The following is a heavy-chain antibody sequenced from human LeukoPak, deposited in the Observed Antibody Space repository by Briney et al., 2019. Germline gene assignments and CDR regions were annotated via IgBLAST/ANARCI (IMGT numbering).Heavy chain of an antibody. CDR3: ARGGSRSSSWFYFDY. D-gene: IGHD6-13*01. Sequence: NSSETLSLTCTISGGSFSYYHWSWIRQPPGKGLEWIGYIYYSGSTDYNPSLKSRVTMSVDTSKNQFSLKLRSVTAADTAVYYCARGGSRSSSWFYFDYWGQGSLVTVSS. V-gene: IGHV4-59*01. J-gene: IGHJ4*02. CDR2: IYYSGST. CDR1: GGSFSYYH.